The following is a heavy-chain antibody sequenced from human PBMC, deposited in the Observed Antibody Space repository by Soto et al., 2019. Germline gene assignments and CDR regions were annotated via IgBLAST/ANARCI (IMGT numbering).Heavy chain of an antibody. V-gene: IGHV4-59*08. CDR1: GGSISSYY. D-gene: IGHD2-2*01. CDR3: ASLSGYCSSTSCYANWFDP. J-gene: IGHJ5*02. CDR2: IYYSGST. Sequence: SETLSLTCTVSGGSISSYYWSWIRQPPGKGLERIGYIYYSGSTNYNPSLKSRVTISVDTSKNQFSLKLSSVTAADTAVYYCASLSGYCSSTSCYANWFDPWGQGTLVTVSS.